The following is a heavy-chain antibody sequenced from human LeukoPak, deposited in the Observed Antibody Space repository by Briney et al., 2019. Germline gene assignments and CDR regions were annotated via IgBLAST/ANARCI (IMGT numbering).Heavy chain of an antibody. CDR2: IWFDGGEI. D-gene: IGHD5-24*01. J-gene: IGHJ4*02. CDR1: GFTFSHYG. Sequence: GGPLRLSCAASGFTFSHYGMHWVRQAPGKGLEWVAVIWFDGGEIHYLDSVKGRFTISRDNSKNTLYLQMNSLRADDTAVYYCVRGSGGAGYNYWGDYWGQGTLVTVTP. CDR3: VRGSGGAGYNYWGDY. V-gene: IGHV3-33*08.